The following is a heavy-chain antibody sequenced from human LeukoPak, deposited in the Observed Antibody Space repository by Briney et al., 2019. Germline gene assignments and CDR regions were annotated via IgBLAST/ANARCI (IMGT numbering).Heavy chain of an antibody. CDR2: IYYSGST. V-gene: IGHV4-39*01. CDR3: ARRDYYDPTFDY. Sequence: SETLSLTCTVSGGSISSSSYYWGWIRQPPGKGLEWIGSIYYSGSTYYNPSLKSRVTISVDTSKNQFSLKLSSVTAADTAVYYCARRDYYDPTFDYWGQGTQVTVSP. CDR1: GGSISSSSYY. D-gene: IGHD3-22*01. J-gene: IGHJ4*02.